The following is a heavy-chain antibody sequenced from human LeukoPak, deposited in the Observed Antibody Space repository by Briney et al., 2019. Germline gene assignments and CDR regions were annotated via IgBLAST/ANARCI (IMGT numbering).Heavy chain of an antibody. J-gene: IGHJ4*02. Sequence: GGSLRLSCAASGIIVSDSYMTWVRHAPGKGLEWVSAISGSGGRTDYADSVKGRFTISRDNSKNSLYLQMISLRAEDTALYYCAKPATYYDILTGYDYWGQGTLVTVSS. D-gene: IGHD3-9*01. CDR1: GIIVSDSY. CDR3: AKPATYYDILTGYDY. V-gene: IGHV3-23*01. CDR2: ISGSGGRT.